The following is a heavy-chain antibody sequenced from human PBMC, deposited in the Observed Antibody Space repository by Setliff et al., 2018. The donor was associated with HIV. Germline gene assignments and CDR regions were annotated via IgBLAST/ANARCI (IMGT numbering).Heavy chain of an antibody. CDR1: GFTFNSYA. V-gene: IGHV3-30*04. J-gene: IGHJ6*03. CDR2: ISYDGNNK. D-gene: IGHD1-7*01. CDR3: VRVDVELSGDFCYMGL. Sequence: GGSLRLSCAASGFTFNSYAMHWVRQAPGKGLQWVSVISYDGNNKKYADSVKGRFTISRDNSKNTLYLQMNSLRVEDTAVYYCVRVDVELSGDFCYMGLWGKGTMVTVSS.